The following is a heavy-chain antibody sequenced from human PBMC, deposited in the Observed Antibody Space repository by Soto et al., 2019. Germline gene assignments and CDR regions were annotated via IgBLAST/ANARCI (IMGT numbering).Heavy chain of an antibody. D-gene: IGHD3-16*02. CDR1: GFTVSSNY. CDR2: IYSGGST. V-gene: IGHV3-53*01. CDR3: ARDFRGYQSDYYYYYGMDV. Sequence: GGSLRLSCAASGFTVSSNYMSWVRQAPGKGLEWVSVIYSGGSTYYADSVKGRFTISRDNSKNTLYLQMNSLRAEDTAVYYCARDFRGYQSDYYYYYGMDVWGQGTTVTVSS. J-gene: IGHJ6*02.